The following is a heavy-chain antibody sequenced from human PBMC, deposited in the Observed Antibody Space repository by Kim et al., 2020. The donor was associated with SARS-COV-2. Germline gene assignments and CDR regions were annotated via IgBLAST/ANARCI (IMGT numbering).Heavy chain of an antibody. J-gene: IGHJ5*02. Sequence: SETLSLTCAVSGGSISSGGYSWSWIRQPPGKGLEWIGYIYHSGSTYYNPSLKSRVTISVDRSKNQFSLKLSSVTAADTAVYYCARVITMVRGDPAGWFDPWGQGTLVTVSS. CDR2: IYHSGST. V-gene: IGHV4-30-2*01. D-gene: IGHD3-10*01. CDR3: ARVITMVRGDPAGWFDP. CDR1: GGSISSGGYS.